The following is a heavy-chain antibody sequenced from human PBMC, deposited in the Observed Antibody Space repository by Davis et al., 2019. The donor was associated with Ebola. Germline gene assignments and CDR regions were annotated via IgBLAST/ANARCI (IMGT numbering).Heavy chain of an antibody. D-gene: IGHD6-19*01. J-gene: IGHJ4*02. Sequence: GGSLKLSCVASGFTFRTSAIHWVRQAPGKGLEWVAVIGHDGNKKSYGDSVKGRFTISRDNSKNTVALEVSSLRAEDTAVYYCATTPQYSSGQNKPFDYWGQGTLVTVSS. CDR3: ATTPQYSSGQNKPFDY. CDR1: GFTFRTSA. V-gene: IGHV3-30*03. CDR2: IGHDGNKK.